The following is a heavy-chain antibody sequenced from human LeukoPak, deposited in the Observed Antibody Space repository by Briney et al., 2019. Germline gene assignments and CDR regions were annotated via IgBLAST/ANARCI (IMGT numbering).Heavy chain of an antibody. Sequence: GGSLRLSCAASGFTFSNYAMSWVRQAPGKGLEWVSAISSSGGSSFYADSVKGRSTISRDNSKNTLYLQMNSLRAEDTAVYYCAKDGYCSGGSCSNFDYWGQGTLVTVSS. CDR1: GFTFSNYA. V-gene: IGHV3-23*01. D-gene: IGHD2-15*01. CDR3: AKDGYCSGGSCSNFDY. CDR2: ISSSGGSS. J-gene: IGHJ4*02.